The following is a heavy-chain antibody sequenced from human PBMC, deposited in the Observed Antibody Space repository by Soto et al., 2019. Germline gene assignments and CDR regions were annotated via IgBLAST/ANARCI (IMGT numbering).Heavy chain of an antibody. CDR2: IYYSGST. CDR1: GGSISSSSYY. V-gene: IGHV4-39*07. CDR3: ARSDGRY. Sequence: SETLSLTCTVSGGSISSSSYYWGWIRQPPGKGLEWIGSIYYSGSTSYNPSLKRRVTISVDTSKNQFSLKLSSVTAADTAVYYCARSDGRYWGQGTLVTVSS. J-gene: IGHJ4*02.